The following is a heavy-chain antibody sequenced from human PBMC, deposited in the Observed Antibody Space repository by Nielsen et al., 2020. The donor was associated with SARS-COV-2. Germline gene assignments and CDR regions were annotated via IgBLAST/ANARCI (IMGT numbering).Heavy chain of an antibody. Sequence: SVKVSCKASGYSFNRYPMNWVRQAPGQGLEWMGWIDTNIGKPTPAQGFTGRFVFSSDTSVSTASLQISTLRAEDTAVYYCARENSGPGGTASYGMDLWGQGTTVTVSS. CDR2: IDTNIGKP. D-gene: IGHD3-10*01. J-gene: IGHJ6*02. CDR1: GYSFNRYP. CDR3: ARENSGPGGTASYGMDL. V-gene: IGHV7-4-1*02.